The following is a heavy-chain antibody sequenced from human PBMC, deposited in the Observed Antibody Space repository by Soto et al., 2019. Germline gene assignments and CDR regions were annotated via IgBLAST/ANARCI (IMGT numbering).Heavy chain of an antibody. J-gene: IGHJ6*02. CDR3: ARAPPDCSGGSCYSGESYGMDV. V-gene: IGHV4-30-2*01. D-gene: IGHD2-15*01. CDR1: GGSISSGGYS. Sequence: PSETLSLTCAVSGGSISSGGYSWSWIRQPPGKGLEWIGYIYHSGSTYYNPSLKSRVTISVDRSKNQFSLKLSSVIAADTAVYYCARAPPDCSGGSCYSGESYGMDVWGQGTTVTVSS. CDR2: IYHSGST.